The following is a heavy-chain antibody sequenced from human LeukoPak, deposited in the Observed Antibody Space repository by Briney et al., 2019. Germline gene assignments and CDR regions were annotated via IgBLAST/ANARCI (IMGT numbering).Heavy chain of an antibody. CDR3: ARGDSGYDRGDYYYYMDV. CDR2: INSDGSST. D-gene: IGHD5-12*01. J-gene: IGHJ6*03. Sequence: GGSLRLSCAPSGFTFSSYWMHWGRQAPGEGLVWVSRINSDGSSTSYADSVKGRFTISRDNAKNTLYLQMNSLRAEDTAVYYCARGDSGYDRGDYYYYMDVWGKGTTVTVSS. CDR1: GFTFSSYW. V-gene: IGHV3-74*01.